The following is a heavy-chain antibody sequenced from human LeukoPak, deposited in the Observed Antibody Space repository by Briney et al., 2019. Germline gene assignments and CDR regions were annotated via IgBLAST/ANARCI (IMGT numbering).Heavy chain of an antibody. CDR2: INTDGSST. J-gene: IGHJ4*02. Sequence: GGSLRLSCAASGFTFSSYWMHWVRQAPGKGLVWVSRINTDGSSTSYADSVKGRFTISRDNAKNTLYLQMNSLRAEDTAVYYCSRENWSSYSFDYWGQGTLVTVSS. CDR3: SRENWSSYSFDY. V-gene: IGHV3-74*01. CDR1: GFTFSSYW. D-gene: IGHD6-6*01.